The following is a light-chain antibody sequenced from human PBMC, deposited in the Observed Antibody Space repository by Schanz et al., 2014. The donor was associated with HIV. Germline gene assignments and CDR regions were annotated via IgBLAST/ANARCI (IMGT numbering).Light chain of an antibody. CDR3: SSYAGSYTLVV. CDR2: DVS. Sequence: QSALTQPTSVSGAPGQSITISCPGASMAFSSSNFVPWYQHPPGKAPTLMIYDVSNRPSGISNRFSGSKSGNTAFLTVSGLQAEDEADYYCSSYAGSYTLVVFGGGTKLTVL. J-gene: IGLJ3*02. CDR1: SMAFSSSNF. V-gene: IGLV2-14*03.